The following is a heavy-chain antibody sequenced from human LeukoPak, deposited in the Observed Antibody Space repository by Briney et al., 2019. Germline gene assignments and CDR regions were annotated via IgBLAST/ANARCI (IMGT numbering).Heavy chain of an antibody. CDR2: ISSSGDIV. V-gene: IGHV3-11*04. D-gene: IGHD3-22*01. Sequence: KPGGSLRLSCAASGLTSRFAFSDYYMSWIRQAPGKGLEWLSFISSSGDIVYYADSVRGRFTISRDNAKNSLYLQMNSLRAEDTAVYYCASKDYYDSSGVLWGQGTLVTVSS. J-gene: IGHJ4*02. CDR3: ASKDYYDSSGVL. CDR1: GLTSRFAFSDYY.